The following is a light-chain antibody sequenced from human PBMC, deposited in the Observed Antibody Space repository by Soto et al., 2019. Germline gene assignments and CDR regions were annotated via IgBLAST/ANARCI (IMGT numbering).Light chain of an antibody. CDR2: SNN. CDR1: SSNIGSNT. J-gene: IGLJ1*01. Sequence: QSVLTQPPSASGTPEQRVTLSCSGRSSNIGSNTVSWYQQLQQRAPKLLFFSNNQRPSAGPDRFYGSKSGTSASLAISGLQSEDEADYYCATWADGLNSYVFGTGTKVTVL. CDR3: ATWADGLNSYV. V-gene: IGLV1-44*01.